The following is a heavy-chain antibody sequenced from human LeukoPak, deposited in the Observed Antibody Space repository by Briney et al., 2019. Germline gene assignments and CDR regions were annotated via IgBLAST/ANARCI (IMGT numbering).Heavy chain of an antibody. CDR3: AREGTDYYYYGMDV. V-gene: IGHV4-59*01. J-gene: IGHJ6*02. CDR2: IYYSGST. CDR1: GGSISSYY. Sequence: SETLSLTCTVSGGSISSYYWSWIRQPPGKGLEWIGYIYYSGSTNYNPSLKSRVTISVDTSKNRFSLKLSSVTAADTAVYYCAREGTDYYYYGMDVWGQGTTVTVSS.